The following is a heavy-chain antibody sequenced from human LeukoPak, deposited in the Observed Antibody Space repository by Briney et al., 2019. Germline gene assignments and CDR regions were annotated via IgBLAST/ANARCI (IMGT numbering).Heavy chain of an antibody. CDR1: GGSFSGYY. V-gene: IGHV4-34*01. CDR2: INHSGST. Sequence: SETLSLTCAVYGGSFSGYYWSWIRQPPGKGLEWIGEINHSGSTYYNPSLKSRVTISVDTSKNQFSLKLSSVTAADTAVYYCARQSPIDDFWSGYSSGSDYWGQGTLVTVSS. CDR3: ARQSPIDDFWSGYSSGSDY. J-gene: IGHJ4*02. D-gene: IGHD3-3*01.